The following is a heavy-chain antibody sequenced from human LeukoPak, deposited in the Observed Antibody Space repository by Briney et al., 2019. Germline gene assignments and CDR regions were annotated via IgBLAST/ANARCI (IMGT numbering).Heavy chain of an antibody. CDR2: INHSGST. CDR1: GGSFSGYY. Sequence: SETLSLTCAVYGGSFSGYYWSWIRQPPGKGLEWIGEINHSGSTNYNPSLKSRVTISVDTSKNQFSLKLSSVTAADTAVYYCARRSGCSSTSCYIREGTKNWFDSWGQGTLVTVSS. V-gene: IGHV4-34*01. CDR3: ARRSGCSSTSCYIREGTKNWFDS. J-gene: IGHJ5*01. D-gene: IGHD2-2*02.